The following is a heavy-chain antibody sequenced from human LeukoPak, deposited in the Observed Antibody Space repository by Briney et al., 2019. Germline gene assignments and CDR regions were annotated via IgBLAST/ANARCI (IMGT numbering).Heavy chain of an antibody. CDR2: IYYSGST. V-gene: IGHV4-39*01. D-gene: IGHD2-15*01. Sequence: PSETLSLTCTVSGGSISSSSYYWGWIRQPPGKGLEWIGSIYYSGSTYYNPSLKSRVTISVDTSKNQFSLKLSSVTAADTAVYYCARHKGGIDYWGQGTLVTVSS. CDR3: ARHKGGIDY. J-gene: IGHJ4*02. CDR1: GGSISSSSYY.